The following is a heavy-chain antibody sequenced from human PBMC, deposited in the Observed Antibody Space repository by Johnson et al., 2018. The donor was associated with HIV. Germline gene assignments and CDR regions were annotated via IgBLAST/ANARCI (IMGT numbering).Heavy chain of an antibody. CDR3: ARDRRLADAFDI. CDR1: GFTFDDYT. V-gene: IGHV3-43*01. CDR2: ISWDGGST. D-gene: IGHD5-12*01. Sequence: VQLVESGGGVVQPGGSLRLSCAASGFTFDDYTMHWVRQAPGKGLEWVSLISWDGGSTYYADSVKGRFTISRDNAKNTLYLQMNSLRAEDTAVYYCARDRRLADAFDIWGQGTMVTVSS. J-gene: IGHJ3*02.